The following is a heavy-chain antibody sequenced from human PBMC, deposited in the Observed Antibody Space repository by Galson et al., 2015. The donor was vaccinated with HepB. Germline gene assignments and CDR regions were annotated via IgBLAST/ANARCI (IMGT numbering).Heavy chain of an antibody. Sequence: SLRLSRAASGFTFSGSAMHWVRQASGKGLEWVGRIRSKANSYATAYAASVKGRFTISRDDSKNTAYLQMNSLKTEDTAVYYCTSSSRTSLDYWGQGTLVTVSS. CDR1: GFTFSGSA. V-gene: IGHV3-73*01. D-gene: IGHD2-2*01. J-gene: IGHJ4*02. CDR3: TSSSRTSLDY. CDR2: IRSKANSYAT.